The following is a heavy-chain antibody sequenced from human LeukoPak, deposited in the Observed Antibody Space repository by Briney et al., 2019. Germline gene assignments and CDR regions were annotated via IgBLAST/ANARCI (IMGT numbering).Heavy chain of an antibody. CDR2: ISGSGGST. Sequence: GGSLRLSCAASGFTFSSYAMSWVRQAPGKGLEWVLAISGSGGSTYYADSVKGRFTISRDNSKNTLYLQMNSLRAEDTAVYYCAREGGGYSGNFDYWGQGTLVTVSS. J-gene: IGHJ4*02. D-gene: IGHD5-24*01. V-gene: IGHV3-23*01. CDR1: GFTFSSYA. CDR3: AREGGGYSGNFDY.